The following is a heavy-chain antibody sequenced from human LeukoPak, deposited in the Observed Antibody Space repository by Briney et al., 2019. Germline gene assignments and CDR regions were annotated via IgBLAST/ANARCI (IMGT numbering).Heavy chain of an antibody. J-gene: IGHJ6*02. CDR1: GFTFSSYG. CDR2: ISNDGINK. V-gene: IGHV3-30*03. CDR3: ARSFGGNSGHYYDMDV. D-gene: IGHD4-23*01. Sequence: GRSLRLSCAASGFTFSSYGMHWVRQAPGKGLEWVAVISNDGINKYYVDSVKGRFTISRDNSKNTLNLQMNSLRAEDTAVYYCARSFGGNSGHYYDMDVWGQGTTVTVSS.